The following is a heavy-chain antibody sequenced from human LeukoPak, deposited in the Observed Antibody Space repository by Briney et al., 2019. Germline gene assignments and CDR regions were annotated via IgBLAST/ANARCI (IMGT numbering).Heavy chain of an antibody. D-gene: IGHD3-10*01. CDR2: IYYSGST. J-gene: IGHJ4*02. CDR3: ARRPITMVRGVIFFDY. Sequence: SETLSLTCTVSGGSISSSSYYWGWIRQPPGKGLEWIGSIYYSGSTYYNPSLKSRVTISVDTSKNQFSLKLSSVTAADTAVYYCARRPITMVRGVIFFDYWGQGTLVTVSS. V-gene: IGHV4-39*01. CDR1: GGSISSSSYY.